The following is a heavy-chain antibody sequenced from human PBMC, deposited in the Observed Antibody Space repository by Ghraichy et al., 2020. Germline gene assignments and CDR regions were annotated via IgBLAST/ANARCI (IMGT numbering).Heavy chain of an antibody. CDR2: ISGSGGST. Sequence: GGSLRLSCAASGFTFSSYAMSWVRQAPGKGLEWVSAISGSGGSTSYADSVKGRFTISRDNSKNTLYLKMNSLRAEDTAVYYCAKARRAVAGPDAFDIWGQGTMVTVSS. D-gene: IGHD6-19*01. CDR1: GFTFSSYA. V-gene: IGHV3-23*01. CDR3: AKARRAVAGPDAFDI. J-gene: IGHJ3*02.